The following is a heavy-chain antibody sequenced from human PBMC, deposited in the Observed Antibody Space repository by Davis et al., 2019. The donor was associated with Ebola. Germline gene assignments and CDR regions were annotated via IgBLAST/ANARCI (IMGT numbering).Heavy chain of an antibody. CDR2: ISVRSIT. J-gene: IGHJ5*02. CDR3: AKVHPPTTVTTGWFDP. V-gene: IGHV3-23*01. D-gene: IGHD4-17*01. Sequence: PGGSLRLSCAASGLIFSSYAMSWVRQAPGKGLEWVSSISVRSITYHAGSVKGRFTISRDNSKNTLYLQMNSLRAEDTAVYYCAKVHPPTTVTTGWFDPWGQGTLVTVSS. CDR1: GLIFSSYA.